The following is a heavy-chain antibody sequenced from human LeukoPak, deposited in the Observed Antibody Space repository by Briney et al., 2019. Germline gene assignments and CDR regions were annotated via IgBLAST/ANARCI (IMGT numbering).Heavy chain of an antibody. V-gene: IGHV3-11*01. Sequence: GGSLRLSCAAPGFTFSDYYMSSSRQAPGKGLEWVSYISRSGSTTYYADSVNGRFTISRDNAENSLYLQMNSLRAEDTAVYYCAREEGAYDDWGQGTLVTVSS. CDR1: GFTFSDYY. CDR2: ISRSGSTT. CDR3: AREEGAYDD. J-gene: IGHJ4*02.